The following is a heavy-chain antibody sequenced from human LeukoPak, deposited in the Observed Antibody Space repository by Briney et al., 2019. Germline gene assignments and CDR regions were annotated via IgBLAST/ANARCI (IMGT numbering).Heavy chain of an antibody. CDR3: ARLRGNYFPDY. V-gene: IGHV4-59*01. CDR1: GGSISNYY. J-gene: IGHJ4*02. D-gene: IGHD4-11*01. CDR2: IFYSGST. Sequence: SETLSLTCTVSGGSISNYYWSWTRQPAGKGLEWIGYIFYSGSTNYNPSLKSRITISVDTSKNQFSLKLSSVTAADTAVYYCARLRGNYFPDYWGQGTLVTVSS.